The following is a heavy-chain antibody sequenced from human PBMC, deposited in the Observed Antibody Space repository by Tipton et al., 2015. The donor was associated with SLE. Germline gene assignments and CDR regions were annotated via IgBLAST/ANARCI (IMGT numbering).Heavy chain of an antibody. J-gene: IGHJ3*02. CDR1: GFTFSSYA. CDR3: ARERLKQLVDAFDI. D-gene: IGHD6-13*01. V-gene: IGHV3-30-3*01. CDR2: ISYDGSNK. Sequence: SLRLSCAASGFTFSSYAMHWVRQAPGKGLEWVAVISYDGSNKYYADSVKGRFTISRDNSKNTLYLQMNSLRAEDTAVYYCARERLKQLVDAFDIWGQGTMVTVSS.